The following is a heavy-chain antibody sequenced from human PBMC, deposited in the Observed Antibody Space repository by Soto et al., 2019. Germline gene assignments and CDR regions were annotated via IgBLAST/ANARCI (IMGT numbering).Heavy chain of an antibody. CDR3: ARDTPFGTYYYDSSGSYPDY. CDR1: GYSISSGYY. V-gene: IGHV4-38-2*02. J-gene: IGHJ4*02. CDR2: IYHSGST. D-gene: IGHD3-22*01. Sequence: SETLSLTCAVSGYSISSGYYWGWIRQPPGKGLEWIGSIYHSGSTYYNPSLKSRVTISVDTSKNQFSLKLSSVTAADTAVYYCARDTPFGTYYYDSSGSYPDYWGQGXLVTVYS.